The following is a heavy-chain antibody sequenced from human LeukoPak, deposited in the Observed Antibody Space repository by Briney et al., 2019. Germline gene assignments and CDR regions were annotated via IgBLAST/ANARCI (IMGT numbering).Heavy chain of an antibody. J-gene: IGHJ4*02. D-gene: IGHD2-15*01. CDR3: AFDCSGGSCYIN. CDR1: GFTFSSYW. Sequence: AGGSLRLSCAASGFTFSSYWMSWVRQAPGKGLEWVANIKQDGSEKYYVDSGKGRFTISRDNAKNSLYLQMNSLRAEDTAVYYCAFDCSGGSCYINWGQGTLVTVSS. V-gene: IGHV3-7*03. CDR2: IKQDGSEK.